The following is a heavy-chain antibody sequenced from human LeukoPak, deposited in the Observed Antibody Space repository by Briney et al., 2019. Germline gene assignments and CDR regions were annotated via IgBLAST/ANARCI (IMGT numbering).Heavy chain of an antibody. D-gene: IGHD5-24*01. CDR3: ARIRDGYNDAYDI. V-gene: IGHV1-46*01. CDR2: INPGGDNT. Sequence: GASVKVSCKVSGYTFTGYYMHWVRQAPGQGLEWMGLINPGGDNTDYAQNFQGRVTMTRDTSTSTVYMGLSSLRSEDTAVYYCARIRDGYNDAYDIWGQGSMVTVSS. CDR1: GYTFTGYY. J-gene: IGHJ3*02.